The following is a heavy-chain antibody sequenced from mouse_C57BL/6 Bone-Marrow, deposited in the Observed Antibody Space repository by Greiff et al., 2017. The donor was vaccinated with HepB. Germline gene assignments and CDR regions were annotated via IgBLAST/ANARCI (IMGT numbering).Heavy chain of an antibody. D-gene: IGHD1-1*01. CDR2: IDPETGGT. J-gene: IGHJ3*01. CDR1: GYTFTDYE. V-gene: IGHV1-15*01. Sequence: QVQLKESGAELVRPGASVTLSCKASGYTFTDYEMHWVKQTPVHGLEWIGAIDPETGGTAYNQKFKGKAILTADKSSSTAYMELRSLTSEDSAVYYGTITTVVAPGAYWGQGTLVTVAA. CDR3: TITTVVAPGAY.